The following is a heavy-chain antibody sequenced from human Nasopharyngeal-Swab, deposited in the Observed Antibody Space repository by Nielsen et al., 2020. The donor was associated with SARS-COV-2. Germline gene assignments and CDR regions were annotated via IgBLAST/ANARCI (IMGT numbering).Heavy chain of an antibody. Sequence: WVRQAPGQGLEWMGWISAYNGNTNYAQKLQGRVTMTTDTSTSTAYMELRSLRSDDTAVYYCARGYCSGGSCYLGVDYWGQGTLVTVSS. V-gene: IGHV1-18*01. J-gene: IGHJ4*02. D-gene: IGHD2-15*01. CDR2: ISAYNGNT. CDR3: ARGYCSGGSCYLGVDY.